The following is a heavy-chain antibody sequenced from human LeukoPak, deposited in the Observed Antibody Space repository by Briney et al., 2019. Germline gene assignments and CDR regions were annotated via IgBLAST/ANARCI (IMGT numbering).Heavy chain of an antibody. D-gene: IGHD2-15*01. CDR3: AREIYCSASSCTGGVFDI. CDR2: IYSGGST. J-gene: IGHJ3*02. V-gene: IGHV3-53*01. Sequence: GGSLRLSCAASGFTVSSNYMSWVRQAPGKGLEWVSVIYSGGSTYYADSVKGRFTISRDNSKNTLYLQMNSLRVEDAAVYYCAREIYCSASSCTGGVFDIWGQGTMVTVSS. CDR1: GFTVSSNY.